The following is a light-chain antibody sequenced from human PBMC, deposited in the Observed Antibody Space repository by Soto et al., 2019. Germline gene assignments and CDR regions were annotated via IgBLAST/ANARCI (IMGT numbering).Light chain of an antibody. V-gene: IGLV2-23*01. CDR2: EGS. CDR3: CSYAGSSTYVV. CDR1: SSDVGSYNL. Sequence: QSVLTQPASVSGSPGQSITISCTGTSSDVGSYNLVSWYQQHPGKAPKLMIYEGSKRPSGVSNRLSGSKSGNTASLTISGLQAEDEGDYYCCSYAGSSTYVVFGGGTKLTVL. J-gene: IGLJ2*01.